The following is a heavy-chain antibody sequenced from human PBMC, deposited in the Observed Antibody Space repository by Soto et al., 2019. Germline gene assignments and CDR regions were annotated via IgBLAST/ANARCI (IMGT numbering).Heavy chain of an antibody. CDR1: GFTFSSYV. CDR3: AKGGITLNWFDP. J-gene: IGHJ5*02. CDR2: ISYSDDRT. Sequence: GGSLRLSCAASGFTFSSYVMTWVRQAPGKGLEWVSAISYSDDRTYYADSVKGRFTISRDNSKSTLYLQMNSLRAEDTAVYYCAKGGITLNWFDPWGQGTLVTVSS. D-gene: IGHD1-20*01. V-gene: IGHV3-23*01.